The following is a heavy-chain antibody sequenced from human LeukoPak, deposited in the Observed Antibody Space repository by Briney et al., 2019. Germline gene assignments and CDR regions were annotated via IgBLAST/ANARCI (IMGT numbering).Heavy chain of an antibody. J-gene: IGHJ4*02. V-gene: IGHV3-23*01. CDR1: GFTFSSYA. D-gene: IGHD3-22*01. CDR3: ASSRARYYYDSSGTPY. Sequence: GGSLRLSCAASGFTFSSYAMSWVRQAPGKGLEWVSAISGSGGSTYYADSVKGRLTISRDNSKNTLYLQMNSLRAEDTAVYYCASSRARYYYDSSGTPYWGQGTLVTVSS. CDR2: ISGSGGST.